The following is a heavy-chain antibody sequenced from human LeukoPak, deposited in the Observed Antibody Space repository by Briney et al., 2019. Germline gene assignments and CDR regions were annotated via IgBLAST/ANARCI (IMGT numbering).Heavy chain of an antibody. J-gene: IGHJ4*02. V-gene: IGHV3-21*01. CDR3: ARAYCSSTRCSYYFDS. Sequence: PGGSPRLSCAASGFTFNTYSMNWVRQAPGEGLEWISSISSSSTYIYYADSVKGRFTISRDNAKNSLYLQMNSLRAEDTAVYYCARAYCSSTRCSYYFDSWGQGTLVTVSS. CDR2: ISSSSTYI. CDR1: GFTFNTYS. D-gene: IGHD2-2*01.